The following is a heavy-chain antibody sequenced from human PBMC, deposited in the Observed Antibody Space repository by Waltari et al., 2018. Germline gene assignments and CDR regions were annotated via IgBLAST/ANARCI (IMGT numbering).Heavy chain of an antibody. V-gene: IGHV4-39*07. D-gene: IGHD3-3*01. Sequence: QLQLQESGPGLVKPSETLSLTCTVSGGSISSSSYYWGWIRQPPGKGLEWIGSIYYSGSTYDNPSLKSRVTISVDTSKNQFSLKLSSVTAADTAVYYCARDRSVDYYFDYWGQGTLVTVSS. CDR2: IYYSGST. J-gene: IGHJ4*02. CDR1: GGSISSSSYY. CDR3: ARDRSVDYYFDY.